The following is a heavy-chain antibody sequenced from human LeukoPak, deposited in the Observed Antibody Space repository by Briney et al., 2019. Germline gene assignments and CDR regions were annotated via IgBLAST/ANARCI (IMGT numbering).Heavy chain of an antibody. CDR3: AKFGIQLRYYYYYMDV. CDR2: ISYDGSNK. Sequence: GRSLRLSCAASGFTFSSYGMHWVRQAPGKGLEWVAVISYDGSNKYYADSVKGRFTISRDNSKNTLYLQTNSLRAEDTAVYYCAKFGIQLRYYYYYMDVWGKGTTVTVSS. V-gene: IGHV3-30*18. J-gene: IGHJ6*03. D-gene: IGHD5-18*01. CDR1: GFTFSSYG.